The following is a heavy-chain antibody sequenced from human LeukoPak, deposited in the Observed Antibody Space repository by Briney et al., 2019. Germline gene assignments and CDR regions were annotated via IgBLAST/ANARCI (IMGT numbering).Heavy chain of an antibody. CDR2: IIPIFGTA. Sequence: GASVKVSCKASGGTFISYAISWVRQAPGQGLEWMGGIIPIFGTANYAQKFQGRVTITADESTSTAYMELSSLRSEDTAVYYCASGTPWYYGMDVWGKGTTVTVSS. J-gene: IGHJ6*04. V-gene: IGHV1-69*13. CDR1: GGTFISYA. CDR3: ASGTPWYYGMDV.